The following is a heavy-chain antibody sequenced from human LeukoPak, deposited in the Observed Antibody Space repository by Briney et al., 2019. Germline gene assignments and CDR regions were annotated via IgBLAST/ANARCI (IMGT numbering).Heavy chain of an antibody. J-gene: IGHJ4*02. CDR2: IYPGDSDT. CDR3: ARRARDGYNNYYFDY. D-gene: IGHD5-24*01. V-gene: IGHV5-51*01. Sequence: WIRQPPGKGLEWMGIIYPGDSDTRYSPSFQGQVTISADKSISTAYLQWSSLKASDTAMYYCARRARDGYNNYYFDYWGQGTLVTVSS.